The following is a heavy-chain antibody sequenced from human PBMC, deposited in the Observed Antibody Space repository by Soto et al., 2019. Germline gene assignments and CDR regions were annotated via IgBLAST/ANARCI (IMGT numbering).Heavy chain of an antibody. D-gene: IGHD2-2*01. V-gene: IGHV1-69*01. CDR3: ARSQGSSTSLEIYYYYYYGMDV. J-gene: IGHJ6*02. CDR2: IIPISGTA. CDR1: GGTFSSYA. Sequence: QVPLVQSGAEVKKPGSSVKVSCKASGGTFSSYAISWVRQAPGQGLEWMGGIIPISGTANYAQKFQGRVTITADESTSTAYMELSSLRSEDTAVYYCARSQGSSTSLEIYYYYYYGMDVRGQGTTVTVSS.